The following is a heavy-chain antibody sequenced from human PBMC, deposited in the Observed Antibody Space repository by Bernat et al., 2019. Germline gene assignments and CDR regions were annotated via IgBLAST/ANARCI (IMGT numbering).Heavy chain of an antibody. V-gene: IGHV3-30*03. D-gene: IGHD3-22*01. CDR2: ISYDGSNK. CDR3: APRYYDSGAFYYFDS. CDR1: GFTFSSYG. Sequence: QVQLVESGGGVVQPGRSLRLSCAASGFTFSSYGMHWVRQAPGKGLEWVAVISYDGSNKYYADSVKGRFTISRDNSKNTMYLQMSSLRAEDTAIYYCAPRYYDSGAFYYFDSWGQGTLVTVSS. J-gene: IGHJ4*02.